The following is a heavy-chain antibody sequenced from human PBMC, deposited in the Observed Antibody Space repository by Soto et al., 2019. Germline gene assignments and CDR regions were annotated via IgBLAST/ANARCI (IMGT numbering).Heavy chain of an antibody. Sequence: ASVKVSCKASGYTFTSYGISWVRQAPGQGLQWMGWISAYNGNTNYAQKLQGRVTMTTDAPTSTAYMELRSLRSDDTAVYYCARDHLSIAAAGTDYWGQGTLVTVSS. J-gene: IGHJ4*02. CDR1: GYTFTSYG. D-gene: IGHD6-13*01. CDR2: ISAYNGNT. V-gene: IGHV1-18*01. CDR3: ARDHLSIAAAGTDY.